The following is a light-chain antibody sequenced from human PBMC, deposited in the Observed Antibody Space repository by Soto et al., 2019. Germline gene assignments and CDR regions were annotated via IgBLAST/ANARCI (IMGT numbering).Light chain of an antibody. J-gene: IGLJ1*01. V-gene: IGLV2-14*01. CDR3: SSYTSSSTYV. Sequence: QSVLTQPASVSGSLGQSITISCTGTSSDVGGYTYVSWYQQHPGKAPKLIIYEVINRPSGVSNRFSGSKSGNTASLTISGLQADDEADYYCSSYTSSSTYVFGSGTKLTVL. CDR1: SSDVGGYTY. CDR2: EVI.